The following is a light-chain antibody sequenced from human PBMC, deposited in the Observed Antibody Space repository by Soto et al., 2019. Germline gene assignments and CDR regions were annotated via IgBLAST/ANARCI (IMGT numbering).Light chain of an antibody. CDR1: SGSVSTTSY. Sequence: QTVVTQEPSFSVSPGGTVTLTCGLSSGSVSTTSYPSWYQQTPGQAPRTLIYTTNARSSGVPDRFSGSMLGNKAALTITGAQAEDESDYFCVLYMGSGFWVFGGGTKVTVL. CDR2: TTN. V-gene: IGLV8-61*01. J-gene: IGLJ3*02. CDR3: VLYMGSGFWV.